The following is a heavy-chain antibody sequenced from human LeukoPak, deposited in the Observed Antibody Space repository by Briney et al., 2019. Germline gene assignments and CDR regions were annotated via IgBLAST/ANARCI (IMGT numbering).Heavy chain of an antibody. J-gene: IGHJ4*02. Sequence: SETLSLTCTVSGGSVTDYYWSWIRQSPGKGLEWIGYIYYTGTSYNPSLKSRVTISADTSKNQFSLKLISVTAADTAVYYCARGATGGNSAHFDSWGQGTLVTVSS. CDR1: GGSVTDYY. D-gene: IGHD4-23*01. V-gene: IGHV4-59*02. CDR3: ARGATGGNSAHFDS. CDR2: IYYTGT.